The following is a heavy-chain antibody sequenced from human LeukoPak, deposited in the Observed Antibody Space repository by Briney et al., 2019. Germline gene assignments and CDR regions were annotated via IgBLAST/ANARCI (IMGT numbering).Heavy chain of an antibody. J-gene: IGHJ4*02. CDR3: AKGRYYGSGSLGY. CDR1: GFSFSSYG. CDR2: ISGSGGST. V-gene: IGHV3-23*01. Sequence: GGSLRLSCAAAGFSFSSYGMSWVRQAPGKGLEWVSAISGSGGSTYYADSVKGRFTISRDNSKNTLYLQMNSLRAEDTAVYYCAKGRYYGSGSLGYWGQGTLVTVSS. D-gene: IGHD3-10*01.